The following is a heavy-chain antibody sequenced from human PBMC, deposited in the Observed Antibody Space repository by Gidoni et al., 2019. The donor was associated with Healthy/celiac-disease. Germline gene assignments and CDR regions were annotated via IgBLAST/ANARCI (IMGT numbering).Heavy chain of an antibody. CDR2: ISGSGGST. J-gene: IGHJ4*02. CDR3: AKEDLVVVVAATPARFDY. CDR1: FSSYA. D-gene: IGHD2-15*01. V-gene: IGHV3-23*01. Sequence: FSSYAMSWVRQAPGKGLEWVSAISGSGGSTYNADSVKGRFTISRDNSKNTLYLQMHSLRAEDTAVYYCAKEDLVVVVAATPARFDYWGQGTLVTVSS.